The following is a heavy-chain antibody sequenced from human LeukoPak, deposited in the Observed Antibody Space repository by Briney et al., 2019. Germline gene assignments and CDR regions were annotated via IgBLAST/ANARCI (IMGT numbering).Heavy chain of an antibody. J-gene: IGHJ4*02. V-gene: IGHV3-15*01. Sequence: LGGSLSLSCAASGLPFRNAWMSWVRQAPGKGLEWVGRIKSKTDGGTTDYAAPVKGRFTISGDDSKNTLYLQMNSLKTEDTAVYYCASTLSIYDTQRDYWGQGTLVTVSS. CDR1: GLPFRNAW. D-gene: IGHD3-22*01. CDR2: IKSKTDGGTT. CDR3: ASTLSIYDTQRDY.